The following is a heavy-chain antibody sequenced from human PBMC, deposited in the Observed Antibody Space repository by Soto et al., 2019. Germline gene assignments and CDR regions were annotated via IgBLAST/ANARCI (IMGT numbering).Heavy chain of an antibody. V-gene: IGHV1-18*01. Sequence: QVQMVQSVGEVKKPGASVKVSCKASNYSFTKYGISWVRQAPGQGLEWMGWISPYNGDANYAEKFHGRVTMTTETSTRTAYMELASLRSDDTAVYYCARDTELPAGLRDDFYYYGMDVWGQGTTVTVSS. CDR3: ARDTELPAGLRDDFYYYGMDV. CDR2: ISPYNGDA. J-gene: IGHJ6*02. CDR1: NYSFTKYG. D-gene: IGHD2-2*01.